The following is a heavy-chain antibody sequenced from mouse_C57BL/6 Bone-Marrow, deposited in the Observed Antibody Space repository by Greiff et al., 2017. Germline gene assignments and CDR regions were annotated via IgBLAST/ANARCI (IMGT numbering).Heavy chain of an antibody. CDR1: GFSLTSYA. D-gene: IGHD1-1*01. V-gene: IGHV2-9-1*01. CDR3: ARGTVVAGYWYFDV. Sequence: VMLVESGPGLVAPSQSLSITCTVSGFSLTSYAISWVRQPPGKGLEWLGVIWTGGGTNYNSALKSRLSISKDNSKSQVFLKMNSLQTDDTARYYCARGTVVAGYWYFDVWGTGTTVTVSS. CDR2: IWTGGGT. J-gene: IGHJ1*03.